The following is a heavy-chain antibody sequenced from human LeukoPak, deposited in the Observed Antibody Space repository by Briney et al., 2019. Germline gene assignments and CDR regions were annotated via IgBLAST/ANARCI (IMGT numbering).Heavy chain of an antibody. CDR1: GFTFSSYG. CDR3: ARAGRELLRRGYYFDY. D-gene: IGHD1-7*01. CDR2: IRYDGSNK. V-gene: IGHV3-30*02. J-gene: IGHJ4*02. Sequence: GGSLRLSCAASGFTFSSYGMHWVRQAPGKGLEWVAFIRYDGSNKYYADSVKGRFTISRDNSKNTLYLQMNNLRAEDTAVYYCARAGRELLRRGYYFDYWGQGTLVTVSS.